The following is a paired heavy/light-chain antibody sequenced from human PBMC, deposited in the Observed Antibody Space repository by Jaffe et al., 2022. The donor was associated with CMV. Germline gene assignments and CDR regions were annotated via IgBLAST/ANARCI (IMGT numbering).Heavy chain of an antibody. CDR3: ARDLRNYGSRSPSPDTFDI. J-gene: IGHJ3*02. CDR1: GFVFSDYY. Sequence: QEQLVESGGGLVKPGGSLRLSCAASGFVFSDYYMSWIRQPPGKGLEWVSHISNTGRNTFYADSVKGRFVISRDNAENALYLEMNSLRADDTAVYFCARDLRNYGSRSPSPDTFDIWGQGTMVTVSS. D-gene: IGHD3-10*01. V-gene: IGHV3-11*01. CDR2: ISNTGRNT.
Light chain of an antibody. CDR1: SLRKYY. CDR3: NSRDSSGNNVL. J-gene: IGLJ2*01. Sequence: SSELTQDPAVSVALGQTVRITCQGDSLRKYYASWYLQRPGQAPVLVIYGKSNRPSRIPDRFSGSSSGDTASLTITGAQAEDEADYYCNSRDSSGNNVLFGGGTKLTVL. CDR2: GKS. V-gene: IGLV3-19*01.